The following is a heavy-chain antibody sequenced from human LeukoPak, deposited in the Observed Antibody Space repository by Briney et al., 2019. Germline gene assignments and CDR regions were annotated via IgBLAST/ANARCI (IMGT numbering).Heavy chain of an antibody. V-gene: IGHV3-33*01. CDR1: GFTFSSYG. D-gene: IGHD6-19*01. CDR3: ARDRYSSGWYSYYYYGMDV. J-gene: IGHJ6*02. Sequence: GGSLRLSCAASGFTFSSYGMHWVRQAPGKGLEWVAVIWYDGSNKYYADSVKGRFSISRDNSKNTLYLQMNSLRAEDTAVYYCARDRYSSGWYSYYYYGMDVWGQGTTVTVSS. CDR2: IWYDGSNK.